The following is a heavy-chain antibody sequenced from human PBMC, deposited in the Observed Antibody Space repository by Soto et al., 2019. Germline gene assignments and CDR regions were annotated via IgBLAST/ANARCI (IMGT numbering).Heavy chain of an antibody. V-gene: IGHV4-59*01. CDR3: ARKGYSSSWYFDL. Sequence: QVQLQESGPGLVKPSETLSLTCTVSGGSISSYYWSWIRQPPGKGLEWIEYIYYSGSTNYNPSLKGRVTISIDTSTNQFSLKLSSVTAADTALYYCARKGYSSSWYFDLWGRGTLVTVSS. D-gene: IGHD6-13*01. J-gene: IGHJ2*01. CDR1: GGSISSYY. CDR2: IYYSGST.